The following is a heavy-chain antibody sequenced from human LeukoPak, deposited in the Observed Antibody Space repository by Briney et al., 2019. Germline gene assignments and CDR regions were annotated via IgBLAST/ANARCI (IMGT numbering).Heavy chain of an antibody. CDR1: GYTFTGYY. CDR2: INPNSDGT. V-gene: IGHV1-2*02. D-gene: IGHD3-10*01. Sequence: GASVKVSCKASGYTFTGYYMHWVRQAPGQGLEWMGWINPNSDGTNYAQKFQGRVTMTRDTSISTAYMELSSLRSEDTAVYYCARGRPYYYGSASYYIKGFDYWGQGTLVTVSS. J-gene: IGHJ4*02. CDR3: ARGRPYYYGSASYYIKGFDY.